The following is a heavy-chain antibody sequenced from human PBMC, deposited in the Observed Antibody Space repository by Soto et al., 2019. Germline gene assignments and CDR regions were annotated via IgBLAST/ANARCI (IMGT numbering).Heavy chain of an antibody. Sequence: GGSLRLSCAASGFTFSSYWMHWVRQAPGKGLVWVSRINSDGSSTSYADSVKGRFTISRDNAKNTLYLQMNSLRAEDTAVYYCATGPATTGFDYWGQGTLVTVSS. V-gene: IGHV3-74*01. CDR1: GFTFSSYW. CDR3: ATGPATTGFDY. J-gene: IGHJ4*02. D-gene: IGHD4-17*01. CDR2: INSDGSST.